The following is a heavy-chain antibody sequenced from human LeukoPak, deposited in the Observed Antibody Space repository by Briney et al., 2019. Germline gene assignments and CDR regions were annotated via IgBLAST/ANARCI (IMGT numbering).Heavy chain of an antibody. V-gene: IGHV1-69*06. CDR3: ARDRSLEYYFDY. Sequence: GASAKVSCKASGCTFSSYAISWVRQAPGQGLEWMGGIIPSFGTANYAQKFQGRVTITADKSTSTAYMELSSLRSEDTAVYYCARDRSLEYYFDYWGQGTLVTVSS. CDR2: IIPSFGTA. CDR1: GCTFSSYA. J-gene: IGHJ4*02. D-gene: IGHD3-3*01.